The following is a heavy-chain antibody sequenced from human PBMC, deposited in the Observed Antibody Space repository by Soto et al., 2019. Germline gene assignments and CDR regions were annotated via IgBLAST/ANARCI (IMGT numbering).Heavy chain of an antibody. CDR1: GFAFPTYA. V-gene: IGHV3-23*01. J-gene: IGHJ4*02. Sequence: ESGGGLAQPGESLGLSCAASGFAFPTYAMTWVRQIPGKGLEWVASISDSGSKTYYADSVEGRVTIYRDNSMNTVSLQMNNLRVDDSAVYYCVKKKGARDADLQYFFDSWGQGTLVTVSS. D-gene: IGHD3-16*01. CDR2: ISDSGSKT. CDR3: VKKKGARDADLQYFFDS.